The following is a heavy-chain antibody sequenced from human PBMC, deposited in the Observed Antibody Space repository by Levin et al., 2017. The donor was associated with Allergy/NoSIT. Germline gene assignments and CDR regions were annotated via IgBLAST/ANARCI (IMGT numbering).Heavy chain of an antibody. D-gene: IGHD3-10*01. CDR1: GGSFITSSYF. V-gene: IGHV4-39*01. J-gene: IGHJ4*02. CDR3: ARHTALLWFEELVFDS. CDR2: IYYSGTT. Sequence: PSETLSLTCTVSGGSFITSSYFWAWIRQPPGKGLEWLGSIYYSGTTYYNPSLKSPLTISIDTSTNQFSLKLRSVTAADTAVYYCARHTALLWFEELVFDSWGQGNLVAVSS.